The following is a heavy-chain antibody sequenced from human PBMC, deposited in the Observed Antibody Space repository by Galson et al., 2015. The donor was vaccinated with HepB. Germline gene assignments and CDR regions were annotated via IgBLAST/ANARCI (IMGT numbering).Heavy chain of an antibody. CDR2: ISSSGSTI. J-gene: IGHJ6*02. D-gene: IGHD3-10*01. V-gene: IGHV3-48*03. CDR1: GFTFSRYE. Sequence: SLRLSCAASGFTFSRYEMNWVRQAPGKGLEWVSYISSSGSTIYYADSVKGRFTISRDNAKNSLYLQMNSLRAEDTAVYYCAREGTYYYGSGSSRDYYYGMDVWGQGTTVTVSS. CDR3: AREGTYYYGSGSSRDYYYGMDV.